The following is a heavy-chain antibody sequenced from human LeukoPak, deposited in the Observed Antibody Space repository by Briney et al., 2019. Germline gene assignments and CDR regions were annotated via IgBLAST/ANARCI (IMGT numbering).Heavy chain of an antibody. V-gene: IGHV3-33*01. CDR1: GFTFSSYG. Sequence: GGSLRLSCAASGFTFSSYGMHWVHQAPGKELEWVAVIWYDGSNKYYADSVKGRFTISRDNSKNTLYLQMNSLRAEDTAVYYCARDTGRIFGVVITYLFDPWGQGTLVTVSS. CDR2: IWYDGSNK. CDR3: ARDTGRIFGVVITYLFDP. D-gene: IGHD3-3*01. J-gene: IGHJ5*02.